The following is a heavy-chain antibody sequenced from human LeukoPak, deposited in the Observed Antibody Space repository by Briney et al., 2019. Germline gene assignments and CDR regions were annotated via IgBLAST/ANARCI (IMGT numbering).Heavy chain of an antibody. CDR3: ARLGAAVFNWFDP. CDR1: GGSISSYY. Sequence: PSETLSLTCTVSGGSISSYYWSWIRQPPGKGLEWIGYIYYSGSVNYNPSLESRVTISVDTSKNQFSLNLRSVTAADTAVYYCARLGAAVFNWFDPWGQGTLVTVSS. J-gene: IGHJ5*02. V-gene: IGHV4-59*08. D-gene: IGHD6-13*01. CDR2: IYYSGSV.